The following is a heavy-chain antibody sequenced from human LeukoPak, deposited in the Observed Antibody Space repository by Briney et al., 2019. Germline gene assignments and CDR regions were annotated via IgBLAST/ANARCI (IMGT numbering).Heavy chain of an antibody. Sequence: SETLSLTCTVSGGSISSYYWNWIRQPPGKGLEWIGYINYIRTTDYNPSLKSRVTISLDTSKNQFSLTLTSVTAADTAVYYCARHLGNCGGDCYWNQYFQHWGQGTLLTVSS. J-gene: IGHJ1*01. D-gene: IGHD2-21*02. CDR3: ARHLGNCGGDCYWNQYFQH. CDR1: GGSISSYY. V-gene: IGHV4-59*08. CDR2: INYIRTT.